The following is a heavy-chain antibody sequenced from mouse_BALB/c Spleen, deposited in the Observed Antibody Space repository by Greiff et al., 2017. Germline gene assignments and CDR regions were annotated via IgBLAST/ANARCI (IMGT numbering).Heavy chain of an antibody. J-gene: IGHJ4*01. CDR2: IDPANGNT. CDR1: GFNIKDTY. Sequence: VQLKESGAELVKPGASVKLSCTASGFNIKDTYMHWVKQRPEQGLEWIGRIDPANGNTKYDPKFQGKATITADTSSNTAYLQLSSLTSEDTAVYYCARSLYYGYDEYAMDYWGQGTSVTVSS. D-gene: IGHD2-2*01. CDR3: ARSLYYGYDEYAMDY. V-gene: IGHV14-3*02.